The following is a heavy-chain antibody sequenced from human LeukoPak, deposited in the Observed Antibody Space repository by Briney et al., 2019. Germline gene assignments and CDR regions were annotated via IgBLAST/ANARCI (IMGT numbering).Heavy chain of an antibody. V-gene: IGHV4-38-2*02. CDR2: VDHSGGT. Sequence: PSETLSLTCTVSGYSLSSGYYWGWIRQPPGKGLEWIGSVDHSGGTYYNPSLKSRVTISVDTSKNQFSLKLSSVTAADTAVYYCARTRVRFWSGSGFDYWGQGTLVTVSS. CDR1: GYSLSSGYY. CDR3: ARTRVRFWSGSGFDY. J-gene: IGHJ4*02. D-gene: IGHD3-3*01.